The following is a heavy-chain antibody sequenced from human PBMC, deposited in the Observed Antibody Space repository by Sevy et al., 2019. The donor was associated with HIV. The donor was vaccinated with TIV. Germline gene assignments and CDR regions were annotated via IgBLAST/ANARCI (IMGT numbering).Heavy chain of an antibody. CDR1: GFSLRTSW. J-gene: IGHJ3*01. Sequence: GGSLRLSCAASGFSLRTSWMSWVRQAPGKGLEWVSVISGIGSSTYYADSVKGRFTISRDNSKNTLYLQMNSLRADDTAVYYCAKALNPALESMIEVIFRSLKGFDVWGQGTMVTVSS. D-gene: IGHD3-22*01. CDR2: ISGIGSST. V-gene: IGHV3-23*01. CDR3: AKALNPALESMIEVIFRSLKGFDV.